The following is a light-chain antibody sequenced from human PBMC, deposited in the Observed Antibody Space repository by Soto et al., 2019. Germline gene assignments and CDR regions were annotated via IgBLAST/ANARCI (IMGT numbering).Light chain of an antibody. J-gene: IGLJ2*01. CDR3: AAWDDSLKEV. CDR2: SNN. V-gene: IGLV1-44*01. CDR1: SSNIGSNT. Sequence: QSVLTQPPSASGTPGQRVTISCSGSSSNIGSNTVNGYQQLPGTAPNLLIYSNNQPPSGVPDRFSGSKSGTSASLAISGLQSEDEADYYCAAWDDSLKEVFGGGTKLTVL.